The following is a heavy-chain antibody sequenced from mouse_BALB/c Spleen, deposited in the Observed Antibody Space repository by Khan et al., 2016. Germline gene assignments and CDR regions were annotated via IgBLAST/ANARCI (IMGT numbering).Heavy chain of an antibody. CDR2: ISYTGST. D-gene: IGHD1-2*01. Sequence: EVQLQESGPGLVKPSQSLSLTCTVTGYSITSDYAWNWIRQFPGNKLEWMGYISYTGSTRYNPSLKSRISFTRDTSTNQFFLQLNSVTTEDTVTYYCARSPTATRYFDVWGAGTTVTVSS. CDR3: ARSPTATRYFDV. V-gene: IGHV3-2*02. J-gene: IGHJ1*01. CDR1: GYSITSDYA.